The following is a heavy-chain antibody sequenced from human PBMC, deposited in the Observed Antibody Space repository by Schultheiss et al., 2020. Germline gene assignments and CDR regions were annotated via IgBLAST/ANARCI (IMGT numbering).Heavy chain of an antibody. V-gene: IGHV4-31*03. D-gene: IGHD6-25*01. Sequence: SETLSLTCTVSGGSISSGDYYWSWIRQPPGKGLEWIGYIYYSGSTYYNPSLKSRVTMSVDTSKNQFSLRLSSVTAADTAVYYCAKCRRLNPCDYFGYWGLGTLVTVSS. CDR1: GGSISSGDYY. CDR2: IYYSGST. CDR3: AKCRRLNPCDYFGY. J-gene: IGHJ4*02.